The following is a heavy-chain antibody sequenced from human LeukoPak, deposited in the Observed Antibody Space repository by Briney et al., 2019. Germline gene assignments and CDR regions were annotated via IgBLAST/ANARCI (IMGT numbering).Heavy chain of an antibody. CDR3: AKGGSCSGSSCYSVDY. Sequence: GRSLRLSCAASGFTFSSYGMHWVRQAPGKGLEWVSAISDSGGSTYYADSVKGRFTISRDNSKNTLYLQMNSLRAEDTAVYYCAKGGSCSGSSCYSVDYWGQGTLVTVSS. CDR2: ISDSGGST. V-gene: IGHV3-23*01. CDR1: GFTFSSYG. D-gene: IGHD2-15*01. J-gene: IGHJ4*02.